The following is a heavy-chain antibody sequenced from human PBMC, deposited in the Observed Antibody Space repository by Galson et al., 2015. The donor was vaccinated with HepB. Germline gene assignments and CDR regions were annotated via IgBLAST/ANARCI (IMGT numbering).Heavy chain of an antibody. CDR1: GFTLSTYN. J-gene: IGHJ3*02. CDR3: ARDLSTSRRAYDI. V-gene: IGHV3-21*01. D-gene: IGHD2-2*01. CDR2: IATGNTHM. Sequence: SLRLSCAASGFTLSTYNMNWVCQAPGKGLEWVSFIATGNTHMKYAESVKGRFTISRDDAKNSLYLQMSSLRAEDTAIYYCARDLSTSRRAYDIWGQGTLVTVSS.